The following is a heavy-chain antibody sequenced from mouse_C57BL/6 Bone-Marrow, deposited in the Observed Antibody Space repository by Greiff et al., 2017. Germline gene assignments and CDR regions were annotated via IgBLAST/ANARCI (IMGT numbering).Heavy chain of an antibody. D-gene: IGHD2-5*01. J-gene: IGHJ4*01. V-gene: IGHV5-17*01. CDR2: ISSGSSTI. CDR3: ARVTYNSNSLYAMDY. Sequence: DVKLVESGGGLVKPGGSLKLSCAASGFTFSAYGMHWVSQAPEKGLEWVAYISSGSSTIYYAETVKGRFTISRDNAKNTLFLQMTSLRSGDTALYYFARVTYNSNSLYAMDYWGQGTAVTVSS. CDR1: GFTFSAYG.